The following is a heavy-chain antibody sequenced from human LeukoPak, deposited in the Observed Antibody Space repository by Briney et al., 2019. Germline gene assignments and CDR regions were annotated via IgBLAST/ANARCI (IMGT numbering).Heavy chain of an antibody. V-gene: IGHV3-53*01. D-gene: IGHD3-3*01. J-gene: IGHJ4*02. Sequence: GGSLRLSCAASGFTVSSNYMSWVRQAPGKGLEWVSVIYSGGSTYYADSVKGRFTISRDNSKNTLYLQMNSLRAEDTAVYYCAKVKSSYYTISYWGQGTLVTVSS. CDR3: AKVKSSYYTISY. CDR1: GFTVSSNY. CDR2: IYSGGST.